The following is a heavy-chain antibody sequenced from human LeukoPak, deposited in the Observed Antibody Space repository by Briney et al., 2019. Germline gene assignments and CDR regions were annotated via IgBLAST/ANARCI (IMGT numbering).Heavy chain of an antibody. V-gene: IGHV4-39*01. CDR1: GGSISSSSYY. CDR2: LNDSGST. D-gene: IGHD2-15*01. J-gene: IGHJ4*02. CDR3: ARLAYCSGGSCYSYYFDY. Sequence: PSETLSLTCTVSGGSISSSSYYRGWIRQPPGKGLEWIGSLNDSGSTYYNPSLKSRVIISVDTSKNQFSLKLSSVTAADTAMYYCARLAYCSGGSCYSYYFDYWGQGTLVTVSS.